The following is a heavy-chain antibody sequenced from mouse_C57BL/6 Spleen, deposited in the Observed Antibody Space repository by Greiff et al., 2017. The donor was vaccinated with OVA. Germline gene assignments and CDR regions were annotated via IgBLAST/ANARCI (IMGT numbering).Heavy chain of an antibody. Sequence: VQLQQPGAELVKPGASVKMSCKASGYTFTSYWITWVKQRPGQGLEWIGDIYPGSGSTNYNEKFKSKATLTVDTSSSTAYMQLSSLTSEDSAVYYGARTAFYYGSSHWYFDVWGTGTTVTVSS. V-gene: IGHV1-55*01. D-gene: IGHD1-1*01. CDR3: ARTAFYYGSSHWYFDV. CDR1: GYTFTSYW. J-gene: IGHJ1*03. CDR2: IYPGSGST.